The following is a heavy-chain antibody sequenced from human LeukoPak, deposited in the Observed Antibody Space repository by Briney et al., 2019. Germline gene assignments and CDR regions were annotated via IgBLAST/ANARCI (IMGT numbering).Heavy chain of an antibody. D-gene: IGHD4-23*01. CDR1: GFTVSSNY. J-gene: IGHJ6*02. CDR3: ARANGGNSPGGAYYYYGMDV. V-gene: IGHV3-66*01. Sequence: PGGSLRLSCAASGFTVSSNYMSWVRQAPGKGLEWVSVIYSGGSTYYADSVKGRFTISRDNSKNTLYLQMNSLRAEDTAVYYCARANGGNSPGGAYYYYGMDVWGQGTTVTVSS. CDR2: IYSGGST.